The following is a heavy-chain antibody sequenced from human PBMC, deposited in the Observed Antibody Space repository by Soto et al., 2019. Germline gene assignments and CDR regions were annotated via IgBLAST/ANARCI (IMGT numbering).Heavy chain of an antibody. D-gene: IGHD2-15*01. V-gene: IGHV4-39*01. CDR1: GGSISSSSYY. J-gene: IGHJ4*02. CDR3: ARGELGITGTNEDIVVVVAATPFDY. CDR2: IYHSGST. Sequence: SETLSLTCTVSGGSISSSSYYWGWIRQPPGKGLEWIGSIYHSGSTNYNPSLKSRVTISVDTSKNQFSLKLSSVTAADTAVYYCARGELGITGTNEDIVVVVAATPFDYWGQGTLVTVSS.